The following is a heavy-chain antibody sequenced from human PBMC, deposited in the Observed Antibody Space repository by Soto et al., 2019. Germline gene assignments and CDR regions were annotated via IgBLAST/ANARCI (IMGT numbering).Heavy chain of an antibody. V-gene: IGHV3-23*01. CDR3: AKGSSSSWTYFYSYYMGV. J-gene: IGHJ6*03. CDR1: GFSFSTSA. Sequence: EVQLLESGGGLVEPGGSLRLSCAASGFSFSTSAMNWVRQAPGKGLEWISCISASGRSTYYADSVNGRFNISRDNSKNTLYLEMNSLRAEDTAVYHCAKGSSSSWTYFYSYYMGVWGKGTTVTVSS. CDR2: ISASGRST. D-gene: IGHD6-13*01.